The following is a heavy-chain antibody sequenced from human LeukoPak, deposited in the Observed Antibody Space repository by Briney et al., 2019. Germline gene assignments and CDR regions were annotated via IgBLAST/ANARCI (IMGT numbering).Heavy chain of an antibody. V-gene: IGHV3-64*01. Sequence: GGSLRLSCAASGFTFNDYAMHWVRQAPGKGLEYVSSISSNGGSTDYANSVKGRFTISRDNSKNTLYLQMNSLRAEDTAVYYCAKSGLSRFDYWGQGTLVTVSS. D-gene: IGHD4/OR15-4a*01. CDR1: GFTFNDYA. CDR2: ISSNGGST. J-gene: IGHJ4*02. CDR3: AKSGLSRFDY.